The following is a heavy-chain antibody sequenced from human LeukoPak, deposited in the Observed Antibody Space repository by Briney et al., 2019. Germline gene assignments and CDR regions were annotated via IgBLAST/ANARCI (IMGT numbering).Heavy chain of an antibody. J-gene: IGHJ1*01. CDR3: ARGDGDYAAEYFQH. CDR1: GGSISSYY. Sequence: SETLSLTCTVSGGSISSYYWSWIRQPPGKGLEWIGYIYYSGSTNYNPSLKSRVTISVDTSKNQFSLKLSSVTAADTAVYHCARGDGDYAAEYFQHWGQGTLVTVSS. CDR2: IYYSGST. D-gene: IGHD4-17*01. V-gene: IGHV4-59*01.